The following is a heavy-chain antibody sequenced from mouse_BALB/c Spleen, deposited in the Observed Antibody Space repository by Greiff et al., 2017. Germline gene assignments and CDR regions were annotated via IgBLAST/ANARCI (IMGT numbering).Heavy chain of an antibody. CDR1: GFSLTSYG. Sequence: VKLQESGPGLVAPSQSLSITCTVSGFSLTSYGVHWVRQPPGKGLEWLGVIWAGGSTNYNSALMSRLSISKDNSKSQVFLKMNSLQTDDTAMYYCAREALLRLRVYYFDYWGQGTTLTVSS. D-gene: IGHD1-2*01. CDR2: IWAGGST. J-gene: IGHJ2*01. CDR3: AREALLRLRVYYFDY. V-gene: IGHV2-9*02.